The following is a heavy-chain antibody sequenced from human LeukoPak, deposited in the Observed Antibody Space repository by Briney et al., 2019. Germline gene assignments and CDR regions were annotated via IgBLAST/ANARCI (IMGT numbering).Heavy chain of an antibody. CDR3: ARGSAIGLAY. Sequence: SETLSLTCTVSGGTISNYYWSWIRQPPGKRLEWIGHIHYSGTTNYNPSLKSRVTISVDTSKNQFSLKLSSVTAADTAVYYCARGSAIGLAYWGQGSLVTVSS. J-gene: IGHJ4*02. CDR1: GGTISNYY. CDR2: IHYSGTT. V-gene: IGHV4-59*12.